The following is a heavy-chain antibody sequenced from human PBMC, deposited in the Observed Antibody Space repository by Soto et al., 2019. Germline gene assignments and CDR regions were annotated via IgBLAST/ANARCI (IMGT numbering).Heavy chain of an antibody. D-gene: IGHD1-26*01. CDR3: AREGSGAPIDY. V-gene: IGHV3-48*03. CDR2: ISSSGSTI. J-gene: IGHJ4*02. CDR1: GFTFSSYE. Sequence: PGGSLRLSCAASGFTFSSYEMNWVRQAPGKGLEWVSYISSSGSTIYYADSVKGRFTISRDNAKNSLYLQMNSLRAEDTAVYYCAREGSGAPIDYWGQGTLVTVSS.